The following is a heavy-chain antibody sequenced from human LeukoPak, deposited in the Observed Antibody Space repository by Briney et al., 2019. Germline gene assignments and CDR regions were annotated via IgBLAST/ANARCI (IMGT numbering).Heavy chain of an antibody. CDR2: ISYDGSNK. Sequence: GGSLRLSCAASGFTFSSYGMHWVRQAPGKGLEWVAVISYDGSNKYYADSVKGRFTISRDNSKNTLYLQMNSLRAEDTAVYYCAKAYQEPVVLRYFDWLLSGMDAWGQGTTVTVSS. V-gene: IGHV3-30*18. D-gene: IGHD3-9*01. CDR1: GFTFSSYG. CDR3: AKAYQEPVVLRYFDWLLSGMDA. J-gene: IGHJ6*02.